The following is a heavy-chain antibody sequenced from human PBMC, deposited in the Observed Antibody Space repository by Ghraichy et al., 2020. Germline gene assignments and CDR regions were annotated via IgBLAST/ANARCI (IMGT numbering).Heavy chain of an antibody. CDR3: ARDRDDIWGTFRYTCDS. V-gene: IGHV3-48*02. CDR1: GFTFSTYS. D-gene: IGHD3-16*02. Sequence: GGSLRLSRAASGFTFSTYSMNWVRQAPGKGLEWIAYISGSSNTIYYADSVKGRFTISRDNAKNSLYLQMNSLRDEDTAMYYCARDRDDIWGTFRYTCDSWGQGTLVTVSS. J-gene: IGHJ4*02. CDR2: ISGSSNTI.